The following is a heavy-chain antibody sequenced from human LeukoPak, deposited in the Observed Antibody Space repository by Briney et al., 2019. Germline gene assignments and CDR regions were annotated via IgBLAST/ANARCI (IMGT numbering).Heavy chain of an antibody. J-gene: IGHJ3*02. CDR2: INHSGST. V-gene: IGHV4-34*01. CDR3: ARTSDTAMVKDAFDI. Sequence: SETLSLTCAVSGGSFSGYYWSWIRQPPGKGLEWIGEINHSGSTNYNPSLKSRVTISVDTSKNQFSLKLSSVTAADTAVYYCARTSDTAMVKDAFDIWGQGTMVTVSS. D-gene: IGHD5-18*01. CDR1: GGSFSGYY.